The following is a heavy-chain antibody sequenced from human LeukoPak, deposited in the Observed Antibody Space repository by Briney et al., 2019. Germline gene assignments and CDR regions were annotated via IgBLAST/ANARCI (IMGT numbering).Heavy chain of an antibody. CDR2: INHSGST. CDR3: ARVKEQWLALRPNYFDY. CDR1: GGSFSGYY. D-gene: IGHD6-19*01. J-gene: IGHJ4*02. V-gene: IGHV4-34*01. Sequence: SETLSLTCAVYGGSFSGYYWSWIRQPPGKGLEWIGEINHSGSTNYNPSLKSRVTISVDTSKNQFSLKLSSVTAADTAVYYCARVKEQWLALRPNYFDYWGQGTLVTVSS.